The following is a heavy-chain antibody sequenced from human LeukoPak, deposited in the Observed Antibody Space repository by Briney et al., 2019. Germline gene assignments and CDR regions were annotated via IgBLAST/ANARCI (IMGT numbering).Heavy chain of an antibody. CDR1: GFTFSSDA. CDR3: AKDRRGYSYGYLFDY. J-gene: IGHJ4*02. V-gene: IGHV3-23*01. D-gene: IGHD5-18*01. CDR2: ISNGGGST. Sequence: PGGSLRLSCAASGFTFSSDAMSSVRQAPGKGVEWVSAISNGGGSTYYADSVTGRFTISRDNSNNTLYLQMHSLRAEGTPVYHCAKDRRGYSYGYLFDYWGQGTMVTVSS.